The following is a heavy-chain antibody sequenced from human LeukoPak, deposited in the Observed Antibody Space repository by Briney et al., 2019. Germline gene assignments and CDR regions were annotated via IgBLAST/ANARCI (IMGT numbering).Heavy chain of an antibody. CDR2: ITGSGANT. CDR3: AKFPTVTTPGY. V-gene: IGHV3-23*01. D-gene: IGHD4-17*01. CDR1: GFTFSSYA. Sequence: GGSLRLSCAAPGFTFSSYAVSWVRQAPGKGLEWVSGITGSGANTYYADSVKGRFTISRDNSKNTLYLQMNSLRAEDTAVYYCAKFPTVTTPGYWGQGTLVTVSS. J-gene: IGHJ4*02.